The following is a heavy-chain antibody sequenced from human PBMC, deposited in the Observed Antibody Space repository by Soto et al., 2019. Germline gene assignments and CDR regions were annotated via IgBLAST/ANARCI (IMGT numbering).Heavy chain of an antibody. J-gene: IGHJ6*02. CDR1: GVSFNNNG. CDR3: ARVLYYGSGSYSPYGMDV. CDR2: VSPPFRTS. D-gene: IGHD3-10*01. Sequence: QVQLVQSGAEVKKPGSSVKVSCKTSGVSFNNNGIGWVRQAPGHGLEWMGGVSPPFRTSNYARKCQGRISITADASTGTVNMELSSLTSEDTAQYYCARVLYYGSGSYSPYGMDVCVQGTTVTVSS. V-gene: IGHV1-69*01.